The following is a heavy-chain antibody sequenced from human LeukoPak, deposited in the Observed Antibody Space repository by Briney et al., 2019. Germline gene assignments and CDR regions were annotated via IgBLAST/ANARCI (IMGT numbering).Heavy chain of an antibody. V-gene: IGHV4-34*01. CDR2: INHSGST. CDR3: ARGLYFDY. Sequence: PSETLSLTCAVYVGSFSGYYWSWIRQPPGKGLEWIGEINHSGSTNYNPSLKSRVTISVDTSKNQFSLKLSSVAAADTAVYYCARGLYFDYWGQGTLVTVSS. J-gene: IGHJ4*02. CDR1: VGSFSGYY.